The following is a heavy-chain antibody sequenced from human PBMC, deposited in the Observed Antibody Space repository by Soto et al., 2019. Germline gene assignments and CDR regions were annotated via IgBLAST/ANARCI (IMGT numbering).Heavy chain of an antibody. V-gene: IGHV3-23*01. CDR1: GFSFSHYA. CDR3: AKNPGYYYDGTGYHFDY. CDR2: IEYSGVNT. J-gene: IGHJ4*02. D-gene: IGHD3-22*01. Sequence: GGSLRLSCAASGFSFSHYAMNWVRQAPGKGLEWVSSIEYSGVNTRYADSVKGRFTTSRDNSKNTLYLQMNSLRAEDTAVYYCAKNPGYYYDGTGYHFDYWGQGTLVTVSS.